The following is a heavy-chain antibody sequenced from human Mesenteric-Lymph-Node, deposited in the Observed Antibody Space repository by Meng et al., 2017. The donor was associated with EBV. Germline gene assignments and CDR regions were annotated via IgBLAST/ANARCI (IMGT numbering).Heavy chain of an antibody. CDR2: ISNDGRSA. CDR3: ARARDNGYLDY. Sequence: EVQLVESGEGLVQPGGSLRLSCAASGFTFSNYNMHWVRQAPGKGLEYVSAISNDGRSAYYADSVKGRFTISRDNSRNTLYLQMGSLRVEDMAVYYCARARDNGYLDYWGQGTLVTVSS. J-gene: IGHJ4*02. D-gene: IGHD2-8*01. CDR1: GFTFSNYN. V-gene: IGHV3-64*02.